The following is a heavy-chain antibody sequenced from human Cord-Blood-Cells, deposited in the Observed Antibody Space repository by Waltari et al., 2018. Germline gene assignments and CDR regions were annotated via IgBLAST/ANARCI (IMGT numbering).Heavy chain of an antibody. CDR3: AKDIYSRYYYYYYGMDV. D-gene: IGHD5-18*01. CDR1: GFTFSSYA. Sequence: EVQLLESGGGLVQPGGSLRLSCADSGFTFSSYAMSWVRQAPGKGLGWVSAISGSGGSTYYADSVKGRFTISRYNSKNTLYLQMNSLRAEDTAVYYCAKDIYSRYYYYYYGMDVWGQGTTVTVSS. J-gene: IGHJ6*02. CDR2: ISGSGGST. V-gene: IGHV3-23*01.